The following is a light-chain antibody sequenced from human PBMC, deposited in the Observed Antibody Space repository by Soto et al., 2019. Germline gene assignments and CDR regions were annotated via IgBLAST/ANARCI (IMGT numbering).Light chain of an antibody. CDR2: GAS. V-gene: IGKV3-15*01. CDR3: QQYNNRPPFT. J-gene: IGKJ3*01. CDR1: QSVSSN. Sequence: EIVMTQSPATLSVSPGERATLSCRASQSVSSNLAWYQQKPGQAPRLLIYGASTRATSSPDRFSGSGSGTEFTHTISILQSEYFAVYYCQQYNNRPPFTIGPKTKVDIK.